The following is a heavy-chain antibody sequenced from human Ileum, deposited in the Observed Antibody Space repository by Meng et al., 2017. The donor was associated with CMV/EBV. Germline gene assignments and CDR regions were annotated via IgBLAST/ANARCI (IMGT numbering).Heavy chain of an antibody. Sequence: QVQLGQSGTDVKKPGASVKLFCKASGYTFAGYYIHWVRQAPGQGLEWMGDINSSGGDTSYAQRFQGTVTMTMATSTSTVYMALSRLTSGDTAVYYCAATHGYWGQGTLVTVSS. J-gene: IGHJ4*02. CDR2: INSSGGDT. CDR1: GYTFAGYY. V-gene: IGHV1-46*01. CDR3: AATHGY.